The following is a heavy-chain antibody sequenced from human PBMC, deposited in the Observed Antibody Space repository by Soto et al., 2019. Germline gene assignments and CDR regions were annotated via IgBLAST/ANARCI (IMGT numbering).Heavy chain of an antibody. CDR3: ARGRASGSYYLLDY. CDR1: GDTFTTYD. J-gene: IGHJ4*02. Sequence: SVKVSCKASGDTFTTYDINWVRQATGHGLEWMGWINPNSGSIGYAQRFQGRVTMTRDTAIRTAYMEVSSLRSDDTAVYYCARGRASGSYYLLDYWGQGTLVTVSS. V-gene: IGHV1-8*01. D-gene: IGHD3-10*01. CDR2: INPNSGSI.